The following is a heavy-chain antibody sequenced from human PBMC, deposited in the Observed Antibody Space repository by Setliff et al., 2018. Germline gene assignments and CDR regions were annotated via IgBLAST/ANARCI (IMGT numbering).Heavy chain of an antibody. D-gene: IGHD6-25*01. J-gene: IGHJ4*02. CDR3: ARQAADY. CDR1: GFTFSSFG. CDR2: IWYDGSNK. Sequence: PGGSLRLSCAASGFTFSSFGMHWVRQAPGKGLEWVSVIWYDGSNKYYGDSVKGRFTISRDNSKSTLYLQMNSLRVEDTAVYYCARQAADYWGQGTLVTVSS. V-gene: IGHV3-33*01.